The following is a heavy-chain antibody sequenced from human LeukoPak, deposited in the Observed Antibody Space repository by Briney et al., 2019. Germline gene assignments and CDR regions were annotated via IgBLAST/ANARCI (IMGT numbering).Heavy chain of an antibody. CDR3: ARDAATMVRGVIISYYYMDV. D-gene: IGHD3-10*01. CDR1: GYTFTSYA. Sequence: ASVKVSCKASGYTFTSYAMNWVRQAPGQGLEWMGIINPSGGSTSYAQKFQGRVTMTRDMSTSTVYMELSSLRSEDTAVYYCARDAATMVRGVIISYYYMDVWGKGTTVTVSS. CDR2: INPSGGST. J-gene: IGHJ6*03. V-gene: IGHV1-46*01.